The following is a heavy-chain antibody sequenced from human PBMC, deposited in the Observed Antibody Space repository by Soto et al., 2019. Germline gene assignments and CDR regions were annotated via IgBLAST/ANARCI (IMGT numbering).Heavy chain of an antibody. D-gene: IGHD2-2*01. J-gene: IGHJ6*02. CDR3: ARGLGYCSSTSGPDYYYGMGV. CDR2: IYPGDSDT. V-gene: IGHV5-51*01. CDR1: GYSFTSYW. Sequence: GESLRISCKGSGYSFTSYWIGWVRQMPGEGLEWMGIIYPGDSDTGYSPSFQGQVTISADRSISTAYLQWSSLKASDTAMYYCARGLGYCSSTSGPDYYYGMGVWGQGTTVTV.